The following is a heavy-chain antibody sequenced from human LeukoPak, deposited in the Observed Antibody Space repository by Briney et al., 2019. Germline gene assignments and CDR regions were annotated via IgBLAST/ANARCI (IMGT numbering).Heavy chain of an antibody. CDR1: GFSFSSYE. Sequence: GGSLRLTCAASGFSFSSYEMNWVRQAPGKGLEWVSYISSSGSTIYYADSVKGRITISRDNAKNSLYLQMNSLRAEDTAVYYCARDRYDNSGFHDYWGQGTQV. CDR2: ISSSGSTI. J-gene: IGHJ4*02. CDR3: ARDRYDNSGFHDY. V-gene: IGHV3-48*03. D-gene: IGHD6-19*01.